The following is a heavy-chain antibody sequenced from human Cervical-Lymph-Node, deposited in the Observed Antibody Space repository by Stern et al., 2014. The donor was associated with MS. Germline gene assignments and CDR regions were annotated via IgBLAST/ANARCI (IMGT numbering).Heavy chain of an antibody. CDR2: IIPIIGTA. Sequence: VQLVESGAEVQKPGSSVKVSCRASGGTFSSFDISWVRQAPGQGLEWMGCIIPIIGTANYAQKYQGRVTITADESTSTAYMELSSLRSEDTAIYYCALGVFGHYFEYWGQGTLVTVSS. CDR3: ALGVFGHYFEY. D-gene: IGHD3-10*02. J-gene: IGHJ4*02. V-gene: IGHV1-69*01. CDR1: GGTFSSFD.